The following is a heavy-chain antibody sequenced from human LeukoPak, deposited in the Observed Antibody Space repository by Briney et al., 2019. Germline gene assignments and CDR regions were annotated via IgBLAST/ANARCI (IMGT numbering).Heavy chain of an antibody. CDR3: VSCNWLRDANFDC. CDR2: IYTSGST. D-gene: IGHD1-20*01. Sequence: SETLSLTCTVSGGSISSYYWSWIRQPAGKGLEWIGRIYTSGSTNYNPSLKSRVTMSVDTSKNQFSLKLRSVTAADTAVYFCVSCNWLRDANFDCWGQGTLVTVSS. V-gene: IGHV4-4*07. CDR1: GGSISSYY. J-gene: IGHJ4*02.